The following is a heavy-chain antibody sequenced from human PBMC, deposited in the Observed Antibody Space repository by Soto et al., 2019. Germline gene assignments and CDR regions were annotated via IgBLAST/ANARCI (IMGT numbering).Heavy chain of an antibody. CDR3: ASRIEGSTY. CDR1: GASISNNNW. J-gene: IGHJ4*02. V-gene: IGHV4-4*02. Sequence: PSETLSLTCAVSGASISNNNWWTWVRQPPGKGLEWIGEVYHSGSTNYSPSLRSRVTISVDKSKNQFSLKLTSVTAADTAVYYCASRIEGSTYWGQGTLVTVSS. CDR2: VYHSGST. D-gene: IGHD1-26*01.